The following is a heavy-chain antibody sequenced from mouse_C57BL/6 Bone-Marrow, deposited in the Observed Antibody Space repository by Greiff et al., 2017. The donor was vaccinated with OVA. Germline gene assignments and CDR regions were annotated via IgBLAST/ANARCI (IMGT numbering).Heavy chain of an antibody. V-gene: IGHV5-12*01. CDR2: ISNGGGST. CDR3: ASPYGNYGFAY. Sequence: DVQLVESGGGLVQPGGSLKLSCAASGFTFSDYYMYWVRQTPEKRLEWVAYISNGGGSTYYPDTVKGRFTISRDNAKNTLYLQMSRLKSEDTAMYYCASPYGNYGFAYWGQGTLVTVSA. D-gene: IGHD2-1*01. J-gene: IGHJ3*01. CDR1: GFTFSDYY.